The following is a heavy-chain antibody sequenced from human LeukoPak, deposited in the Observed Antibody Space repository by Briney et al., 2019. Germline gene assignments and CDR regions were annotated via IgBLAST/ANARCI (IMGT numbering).Heavy chain of an antibody. D-gene: IGHD2-21*02. CDR3: AKRYCGGDCYGYFDY. CDR2: ISGSGGST. V-gene: IGHV3-23*01. Sequence: PGGSLRLSCAASGFTFSSYAMSWVRQAPGKGLEWVPGISGSGGSTYHADSVKGRFTISRDNSKNTLYMQMNSLRAEDTAVYYCAKRYCGGDCYGYFDYWGQGTLVTVSS. CDR1: GFTFSSYA. J-gene: IGHJ4*02.